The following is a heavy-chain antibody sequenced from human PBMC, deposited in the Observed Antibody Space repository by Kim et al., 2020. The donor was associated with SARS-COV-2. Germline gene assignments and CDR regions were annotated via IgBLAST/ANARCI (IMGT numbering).Heavy chain of an antibody. D-gene: IGHD1-26*01. CDR2: VYYSGTT. CDR3: ARDRHSGSSHYFDY. V-gene: IGHV4-59*13. Sequence: SETLSLTCTVSGGSISTYYWSWIRQPPGKGLEWIGYVYYSGTTNYNPSLQSRVTISVDTSKNQFSLKLTSVTAADTAVYYCARDRHSGSSHYFDYWGQGTLVTVSS. CDR1: GGSISTYY. J-gene: IGHJ4*02.